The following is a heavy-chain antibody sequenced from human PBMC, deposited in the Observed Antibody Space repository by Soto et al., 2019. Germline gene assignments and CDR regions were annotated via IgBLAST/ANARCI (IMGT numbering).Heavy chain of an antibody. Sequence: QITLKESGPTLVKPTQTLTLTCTFSGFSLSTSGVGVGWIRQPPGKALEWLALIYWDDDKRYSPSLKSSLTITKDTAKNQVVLTMTNMDPVDTATYYCAHRQTYDILTGYLNWFDPWGQGTLVTVSS. CDR2: IYWDDDK. CDR1: GFSLSTSGVG. D-gene: IGHD3-9*01. J-gene: IGHJ5*02. CDR3: AHRQTYDILTGYLNWFDP. V-gene: IGHV2-5*02.